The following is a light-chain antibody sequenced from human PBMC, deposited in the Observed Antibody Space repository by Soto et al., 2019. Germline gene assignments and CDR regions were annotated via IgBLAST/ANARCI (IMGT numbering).Light chain of an antibody. CDR2: KAS. J-gene: IGKJ1*01. V-gene: IGKV1-5*03. CDR1: QSISSW. Sequence: DIQMTQSPSTLAASLGDRVTITCRASQSISSWLAWYQQKPGKAPKLLIYKASSLESGVPSRFSGSGSGTEFTLTISSLQPDDFATYYCQQYNSYSPTFGQGPKVDI. CDR3: QQYNSYSPT.